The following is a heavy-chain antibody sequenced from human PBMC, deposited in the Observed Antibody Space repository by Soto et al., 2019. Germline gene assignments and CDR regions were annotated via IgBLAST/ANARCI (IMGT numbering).Heavy chain of an antibody. J-gene: IGHJ4*02. V-gene: IGHV4-30-4*01. D-gene: IGHD5-18*01. CDR2: IYYSGST. CDR1: GGSISSGDYY. Sequence: QVQLQESGPGLVKPSQTLSLTCTVSGGSISSGDYYWSWIRQPPGKGLEWIGYIYYSGSTYYNPSLKSLVTKSVDTSNNQFSQKLSSVTAADTAVYYCARAAGYSYGSDYWGQGTLVTVSS. CDR3: ARAAGYSYGSDY.